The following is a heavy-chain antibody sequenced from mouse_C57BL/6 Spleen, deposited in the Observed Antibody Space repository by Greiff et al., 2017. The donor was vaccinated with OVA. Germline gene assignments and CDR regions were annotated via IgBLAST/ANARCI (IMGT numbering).Heavy chain of an antibody. J-gene: IGHJ3*01. D-gene: IGHD1-1*01. CDR2: IYPRSGNT. V-gene: IGHV1-81*01. CDR3: DYYGSRAY. Sequence: QVQLQQSGAELARPGASVKLSCKASGYTFTSYGISWVKQRTGQGLEWIGEIYPRSGNTYYNEKFKGKATLTADKSSSTAYMELRSLTSEDSAVYFCDYYGSRAYWGQGTLVTVSA. CDR1: GYTFTSYG.